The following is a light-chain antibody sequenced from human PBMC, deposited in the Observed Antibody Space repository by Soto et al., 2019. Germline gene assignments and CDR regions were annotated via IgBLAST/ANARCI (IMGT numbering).Light chain of an antibody. Sequence: QSALTQPASVSGSPGQSITISCTGTSNTIGYYNLVSWYQQHPSKAPKFMIYEVSKRPSGISSRFSGSKSGNTASLTISGLQPEDEADYYCCSPAGGMTWVFGGGTKVTVL. CDR2: EVS. CDR1: SNTIGYYNL. CDR3: CSPAGGMTWV. V-gene: IGLV2-23*02. J-gene: IGLJ3*02.